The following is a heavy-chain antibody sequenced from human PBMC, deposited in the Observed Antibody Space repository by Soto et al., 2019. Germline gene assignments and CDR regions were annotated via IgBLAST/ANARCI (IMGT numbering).Heavy chain of an antibody. CDR1: GGTVASSHW. Sequence: SETLSLTCGVSGGTVASSHWWSWVRQSPSRGLEWIGNVYHTGDTNFNPSLQSRVTFSVDKSNNQFSLRLTSLTAADTAVYFCAREVVTAGGNNYFDPWGPGTLVTVSS. J-gene: IGHJ5*02. D-gene: IGHD2-21*02. CDR3: AREVVTAGGNNYFDP. CDR2: VYHTGDT. V-gene: IGHV4-4*02.